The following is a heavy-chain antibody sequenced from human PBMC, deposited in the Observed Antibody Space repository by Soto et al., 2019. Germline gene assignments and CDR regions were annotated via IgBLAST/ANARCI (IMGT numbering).Heavy chain of an antibody. CDR3: ARGKTGYYGMDV. CDR1: GFTFSSCS. Sequence: SLSLSCAASGFTFSSCSMNWVRQAPGKGLEWVSYISGSSSTIYYADSVRGRFTISRDNAKNSLYLQMNSLRDEDTAVYYCARGKTGYYGMDVWGQGTTVTVSS. J-gene: IGHJ6*02. V-gene: IGHV3-48*02. D-gene: IGHD3-9*01. CDR2: ISGSSSTI.